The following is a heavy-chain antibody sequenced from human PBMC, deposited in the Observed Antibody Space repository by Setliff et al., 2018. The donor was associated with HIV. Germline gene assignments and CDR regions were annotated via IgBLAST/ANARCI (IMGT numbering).Heavy chain of an antibody. J-gene: IGHJ4*02. CDR1: GFTFHSYG. CDR3: AKTIAALDY. CDR2: IWYDGRNK. Sequence: GGSLRLSCAASGFTFHSYGMHWVRQAPGKGLEWVAVIWYDGRNKYYADSVKGRFTISRDNSKNTLYLQINSLRVEDTAVYFCAKTIAALDYWGQGTVVTVSS. V-gene: IGHV3-33*06. D-gene: IGHD6-13*01.